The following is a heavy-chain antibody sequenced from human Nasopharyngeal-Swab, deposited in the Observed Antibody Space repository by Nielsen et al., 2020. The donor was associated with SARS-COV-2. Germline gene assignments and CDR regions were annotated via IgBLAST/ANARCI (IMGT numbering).Heavy chain of an antibody. CDR2: ISSSGSTI. CDR1: GFTFRRYE. Sequence: GALGLSWAASGFTFRRYEMNWVRQAPGKGLEWVSYISSSGSTIYYADSVKGRFTISRDNAKNSLYLQMNSLRAEDTAVYCCARDQRSRGSLDYWGQGTLVTVSS. D-gene: IGHD4-17*01. J-gene: IGHJ4*02. V-gene: IGHV3-48*03. CDR3: ARDQRSRGSLDY.